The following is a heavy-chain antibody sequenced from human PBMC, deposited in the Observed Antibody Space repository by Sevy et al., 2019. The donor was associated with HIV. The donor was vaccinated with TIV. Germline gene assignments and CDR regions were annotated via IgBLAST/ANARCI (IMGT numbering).Heavy chain of an antibody. V-gene: IGHV3-30*18. CDR2: ISYDGSNK. Sequence: WGSLRLSCAASGFTFSSYGMHWVRQAPGKGLEWVAVISYDGSNKYYADSVKGRFTISRDNSKNTLYLQMNSLRAEDTAVYYCAKEMNSSSSYWGQGTLVTVSS. D-gene: IGHD6-6*01. J-gene: IGHJ4*02. CDR3: AKEMNSSSSY. CDR1: GFTFSSYG.